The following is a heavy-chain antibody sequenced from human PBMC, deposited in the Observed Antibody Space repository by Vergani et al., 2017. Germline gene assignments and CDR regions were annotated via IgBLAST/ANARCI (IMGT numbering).Heavy chain of an antibody. J-gene: IGHJ6*03. Sequence: QVQLAESGGGRVQPGRSLRLSCAASGFSFSSHAIHWVRQAPGKGLEWVAVISNDGSKKYYADSVKGRFTISRDNSKNTLDLQMNSLRTQDTAVYYCAKAGSVTSGSLQYNFYMDVWGKVTTVTVS. V-gene: IGHV3-30*18. CDR3: AKAGSVTSGSLQYNFYMDV. CDR1: GFSFSSHA. CDR2: ISNDGSKK. D-gene: IGHD3-10*01.